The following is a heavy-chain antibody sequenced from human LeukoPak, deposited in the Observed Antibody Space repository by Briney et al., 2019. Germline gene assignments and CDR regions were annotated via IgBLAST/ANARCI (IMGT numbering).Heavy chain of an antibody. CDR3: AKEPTLRWYSSSWLDY. V-gene: IGHV3-74*01. J-gene: IGHJ4*02. CDR1: GFIFSSYW. D-gene: IGHD6-13*01. CDR2: INPDGSST. Sequence: GGSLRLSCAASGFIFSSYWIHWVRQAPGKGLVWVSRINPDGSSTTYADSVRGRFTISRDNSKNTLYLQMNSLRAEDTAVYYCAKEPTLRWYSSSWLDYWGQGTLVTVSS.